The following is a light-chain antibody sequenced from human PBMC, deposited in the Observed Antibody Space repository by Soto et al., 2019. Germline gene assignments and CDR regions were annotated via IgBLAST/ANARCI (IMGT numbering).Light chain of an antibody. CDR2: KAS. CDR1: QSISSW. V-gene: IGKV1-5*03. Sequence: RVPKLPAPLSASVGERFPTPSRASQSISSWLAWYQQKPGKPPNLMIYKASSLESGLPSRFSGGGSGTEFTLTISSLPPDDFATYYCQPYNRYWPVGQGTKVEIK. J-gene: IGKJ1*01. CDR3: QPYNRYWP.